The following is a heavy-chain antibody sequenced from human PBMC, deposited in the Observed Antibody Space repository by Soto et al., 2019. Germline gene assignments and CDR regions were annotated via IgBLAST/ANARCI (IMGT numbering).Heavy chain of an antibody. D-gene: IGHD3-10*01. CDR3: ASLEWFGELSNY. CDR1: GGSISSSSYY. V-gene: IGHV4-39*01. CDR2: IYYSGST. J-gene: IGHJ4*02. Sequence: PSETLSLTGTVSGGSISSSSYYWGWIRQPPGKGLEWIGSIYYSGSTYYNPSLKSRVTISVDTSKNQFSLKLSSVTAADTAVYYCASLEWFGELSNYWGQGTLVTVSS.